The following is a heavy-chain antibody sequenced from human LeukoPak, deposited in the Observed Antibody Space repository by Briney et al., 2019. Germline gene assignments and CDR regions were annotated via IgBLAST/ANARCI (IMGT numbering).Heavy chain of an antibody. CDR3: APDGSGSYGYYYMDV. J-gene: IGHJ6*03. CDR1: GGTFSSYA. V-gene: IGHV1-69*05. CDR2: IIPIFGTA. D-gene: IGHD3-10*01. Sequence: SVKVSCKASGGTFSSYAISWVRQAPGQGLEWMGGIIPIFGTANYAQKFQGRVTITTDESTSTAYMELSSLRSEDTAVYYCAPDGSGSYGYYYMDVWGKGTTVTVSS.